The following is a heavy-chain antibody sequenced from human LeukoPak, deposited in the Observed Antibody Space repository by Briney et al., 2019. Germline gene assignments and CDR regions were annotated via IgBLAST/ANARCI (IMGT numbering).Heavy chain of an antibody. CDR3: ARGYYDSSGYYYDPLFDY. Sequence: GGSLRLSCAASGFTFSTYTMHWARQAPGKGLEWVAVIWSDGSTKYYADSVKGRFTISRDNFKNTLYLQMNSLRAEDTAVYYCARGYYDSSGYYYDPLFDYWGQGTLVTVSS. D-gene: IGHD3-22*01. CDR1: GFTFSTYT. J-gene: IGHJ4*02. CDR2: IWSDGSTK. V-gene: IGHV3-33*01.